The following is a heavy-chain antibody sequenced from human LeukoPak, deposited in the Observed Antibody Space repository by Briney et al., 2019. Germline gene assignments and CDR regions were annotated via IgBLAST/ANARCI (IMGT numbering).Heavy chain of an antibody. Sequence: GGSLKLSCAASGFSFSSYVMHWVRQAPGKGLEWVSFIQYDGIDKKYADSVKGRFTISRDNSKNALYLQMNSLRAEDTAVYYCARDSAQYSSGWQGYFDYWGQGTLVTVSS. V-gene: IGHV3-30*02. CDR1: GFSFSSYV. D-gene: IGHD6-19*01. CDR3: ARDSAQYSSGWQGYFDY. J-gene: IGHJ4*02. CDR2: IQYDGIDK.